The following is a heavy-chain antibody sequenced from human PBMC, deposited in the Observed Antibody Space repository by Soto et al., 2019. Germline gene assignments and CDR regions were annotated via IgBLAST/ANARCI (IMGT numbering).Heavy chain of an antibody. CDR1: GFTVSSNY. J-gene: IGHJ3*02. CDR2: IYSGGST. CDR3: ARESNTAMAQNAFDI. Sequence: GGSLRLSCAASGFTVSSNYMSWVRQAPGKGLEWVSVIYSGGSTYYADSVKGRFTISRHNSKNTLYLQMNSLRAEDTAVYYCARESNTAMAQNAFDIWGQGTMVTVSS. V-gene: IGHV3-53*04. D-gene: IGHD5-18*01.